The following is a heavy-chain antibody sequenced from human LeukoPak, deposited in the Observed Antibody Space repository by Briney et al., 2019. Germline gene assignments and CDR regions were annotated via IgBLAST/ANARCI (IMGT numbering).Heavy chain of an antibody. CDR3: ARGNTYYYGSGSNNWFDP. Sequence: PSETLSLTCAVSGGSISSSNWWSWVRQPPGKGLEWIGEIYHSGSTNYNPSLKSRVTISVDKSKNQFSLKLSSVTAADTAVYYCARGNTYYYGSGSNNWFDPWGQGTLVTVSS. V-gene: IGHV4-4*02. CDR1: GGSISSSNW. D-gene: IGHD3-10*01. CDR2: IYHSGST. J-gene: IGHJ5*02.